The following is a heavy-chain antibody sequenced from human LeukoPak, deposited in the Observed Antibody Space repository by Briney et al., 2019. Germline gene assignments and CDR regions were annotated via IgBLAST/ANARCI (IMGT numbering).Heavy chain of an antibody. CDR1: GYTFTSYG. V-gene: IGHV1-18*04. D-gene: IGHD2-2*01. CDR3: ARADLDIVLGPAAIGYCYDMYV. Sequence: GASVKVSCKASGYTFTSYGISWVRQAPGQGLEWMGWISAYNGNTNYAQKLQGRVTMTTETSTSTAYMELRTLRSDYTAVYYFARADLDIVLGPAAIGYCYDMYVWGKVTTVTFS. CDR2: ISAYNGNT. J-gene: IGHJ6*04.